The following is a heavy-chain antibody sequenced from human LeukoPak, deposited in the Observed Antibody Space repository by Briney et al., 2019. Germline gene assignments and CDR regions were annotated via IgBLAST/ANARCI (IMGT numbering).Heavy chain of an antibody. Sequence: GGSLRLSCAASGFTVSSNYMSWVRQAPGKGLEWGSVIYSGGSTYYADSVKGRFTISRDNSKNTLYLQMNSLRAEDTAVYYCASFDTMVRGVIMDVWGKGTTVTISS. D-gene: IGHD3-10*01. J-gene: IGHJ6*03. CDR1: GFTVSSNY. CDR3: ASFDTMVRGVIMDV. CDR2: IYSGGST. V-gene: IGHV3-66*01.